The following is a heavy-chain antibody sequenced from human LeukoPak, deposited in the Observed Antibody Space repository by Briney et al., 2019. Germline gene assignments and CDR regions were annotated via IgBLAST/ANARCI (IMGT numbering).Heavy chain of an antibody. J-gene: IGHJ4*02. D-gene: IGHD4-11*01. CDR1: GFTVSSNY. Sequence: GRALRLSCAASGFTVSSNYMSWVRQAPGKGLEWVSVIYSGGSTYYADSVKGRFTISRDNAKNSLYLQMNSLRAEDTAVYYCARGAPTRPFDYWGQGTLVTVSS. CDR3: ARGAPTRPFDY. V-gene: IGHV3-66*01. CDR2: IYSGGST.